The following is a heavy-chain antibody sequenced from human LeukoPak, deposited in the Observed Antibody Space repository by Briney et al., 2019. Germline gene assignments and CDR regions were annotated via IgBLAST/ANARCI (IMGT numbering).Heavy chain of an antibody. Sequence: GGSLRLSCAASGFTVITNDMTWVRQAPGKGLEWVSVLYSDGNTKYADSVKGRFTISRDNYKNTLYLKMNSLRAEDTAVYYCARVPSWDYYYYMDVWGKGTTVTVSS. CDR1: GFTVITND. V-gene: IGHV3-53*01. CDR3: ARVPSWDYYYYMDV. CDR2: LYSDGNT. D-gene: IGHD3-16*01. J-gene: IGHJ6*03.